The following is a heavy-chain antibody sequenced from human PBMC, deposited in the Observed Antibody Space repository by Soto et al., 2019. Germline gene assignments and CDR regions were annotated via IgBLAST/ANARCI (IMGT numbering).Heavy chain of an antibody. D-gene: IGHD1-1*01. CDR2: TYYRSKWYI. V-gene: IGHV6-1*01. J-gene: IGHJ6*03. Sequence: PSETLSLTCDISGDSVSSNSAAWNWIRQTPSRGFEWLGRTYYRSKWYINYAVSVKSRITVNPDTSKNQFSLQLNSVTPEDTAVYYCARGSWDDVTGHYYMDVWGKGTTVTVSS. CDR1: GDSVSSNSAA. CDR3: ARGSWDDVTGHYYMDV.